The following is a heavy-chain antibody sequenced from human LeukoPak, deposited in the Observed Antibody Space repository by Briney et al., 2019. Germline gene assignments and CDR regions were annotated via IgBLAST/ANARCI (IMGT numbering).Heavy chain of an antibody. CDR3: ARDARYYAILTGYPLFDY. V-gene: IGHV3-30-3*01. CDR2: ISYDGSNK. Sequence: GTSLRLSCAASGITFSSYAMHWVRQAPGKGLEWVAVISYDGSNKYYADSVKGRFTISRDNSKNTLYLQMNSLRAEDTAVYFCARDARYYAILTGYPLFDYWGQGTLVTVSS. J-gene: IGHJ4*02. CDR1: GITFSSYA. D-gene: IGHD3-9*01.